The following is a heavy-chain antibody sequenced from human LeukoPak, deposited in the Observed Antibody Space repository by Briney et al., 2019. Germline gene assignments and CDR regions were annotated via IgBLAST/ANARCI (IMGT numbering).Heavy chain of an antibody. CDR3: ARDVRAAAARDGFDP. Sequence: SLKGRFTISRDNAKNSPYLQMNSLRAEDTAVYYCARDVRAAAARDGFDPWGQGTLVTVSS. D-gene: IGHD6-13*01. V-gene: IGHV3-21*01. J-gene: IGHJ5*02.